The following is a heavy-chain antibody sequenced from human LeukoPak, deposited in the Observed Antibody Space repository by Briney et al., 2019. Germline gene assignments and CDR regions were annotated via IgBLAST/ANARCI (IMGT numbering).Heavy chain of an antibody. CDR3: ARETYYYDSSGYGSAFDI. Sequence: PAGSLTLSCAASGFTVSSNYMSWVRQAPGKGLEWVSVIYSGGSTYYADSVKGRFTISRDNSKNTLYLQMNSLRAEDTAVYYCARETYYYDSSGYGSAFDIWGQGTMVTVSS. CDR1: GFTVSSNY. CDR2: IYSGGST. D-gene: IGHD3-22*01. J-gene: IGHJ3*02. V-gene: IGHV3-53*01.